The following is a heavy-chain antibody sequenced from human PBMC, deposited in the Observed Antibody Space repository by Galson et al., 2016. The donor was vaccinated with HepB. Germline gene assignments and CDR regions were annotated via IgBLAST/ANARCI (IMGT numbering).Heavy chain of an antibody. CDR1: GVTVSSNY. J-gene: IGHJ3*02. CDR2: IFSGGYT. Sequence: SLRLSCAASGVTVSSNYMRWVRQAPGKGLEWVAVIFSGGYTSYADPVNGRFNTSRDNSKNMVYLQMDGLTVEDTATYYCAKVRDGYDWGAFDIWGQGTMVSVSS. CDR3: AKVRDGYDWGAFDI. D-gene: IGHD5-12*01. V-gene: IGHV3-53*01.